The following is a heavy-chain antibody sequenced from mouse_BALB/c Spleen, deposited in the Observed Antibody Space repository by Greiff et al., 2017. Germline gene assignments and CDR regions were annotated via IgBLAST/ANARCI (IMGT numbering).Heavy chain of an antibody. V-gene: IGHV5-9*03. CDR1: GFTFSSYT. CDR3: ARNRGGYYDD. D-gene: IGHD2-3*01. CDR2: ISSGGGNT. J-gene: IGHJ3*01. Sequence: DVQLVESGGGLVKPGGSLKLSCAASGFTFSSYTMSWVRQTPEKRLEWVATISSGGGNTYYPDSVKGRFTISRDNAKNNLYLQMSSLRSEDTALYYSARNRGGYYDDWGQGTLVTVSA.